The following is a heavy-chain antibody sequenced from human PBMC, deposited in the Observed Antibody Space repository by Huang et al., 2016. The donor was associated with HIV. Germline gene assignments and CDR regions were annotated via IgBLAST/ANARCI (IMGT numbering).Heavy chain of an antibody. CDR3: ARSAYGDLDY. J-gene: IGHJ4*02. Sequence: QVHLVQSGAEVKKPGASVKVSCKASGYTLTNYDINWVRQAPGRGLAWMGWMNPNNCNTGFAQSLQGRVTMTRKTSITTAYMELTSLTSEDTAVYYCARSAYGDLDYWGLGTLVIVSS. D-gene: IGHD4-17*01. CDR2: MNPNNCNT. V-gene: IGHV1-8*02. CDR1: GYTLTNYD.